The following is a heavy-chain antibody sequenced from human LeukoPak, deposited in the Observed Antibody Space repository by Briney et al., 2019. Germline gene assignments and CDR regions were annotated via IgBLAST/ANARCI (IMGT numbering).Heavy chain of an antibody. CDR3: ARVYKGYYDSSGQYYFDY. D-gene: IGHD3-22*01. CDR2: IYYSGST. V-gene: IGHV4-39*07. J-gene: IGHJ4*02. CDR1: GGSISSSTYF. Sequence: SETLSLTCTVSGGSISSSTYFWGWIRQPPGKGLEWIGTIYYSGSTYYNPSLKSRVTISVDSSKNQFSLRLSSVTAADTAVYYCARVYKGYYDSSGQYYFDYWGQGTLVTVSS.